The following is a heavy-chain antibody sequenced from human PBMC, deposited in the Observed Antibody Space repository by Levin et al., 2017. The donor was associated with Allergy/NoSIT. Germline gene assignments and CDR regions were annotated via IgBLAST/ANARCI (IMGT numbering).Heavy chain of an antibody. CDR3: AKGRVYGDYNFDY. V-gene: IGHV3-23*01. J-gene: IGHJ4*02. CDR2: ISGSGGST. D-gene: IGHD4-17*01. CDR1: GFTFSSYA. Sequence: GESLKISCAASGFTFSSYAMSWVRQAPGKGLEWVSGISGSGGSTYYADSVKGRFTISRDNSKNTLYLQMNSLRAEDTAVYYCAKGRVYGDYNFDYWGQGTLVTVSS.